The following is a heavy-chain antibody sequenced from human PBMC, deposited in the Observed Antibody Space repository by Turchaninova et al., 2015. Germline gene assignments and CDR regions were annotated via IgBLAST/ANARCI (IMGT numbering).Heavy chain of an antibody. D-gene: IGHD3/OR15-3a*01. CDR1: GFTFGDYW. CDR2: INSDGIST. J-gene: IGHJ4*02. Sequence: EVQLVESGGGLVQLGGSLRLSCAASGFTFGDYWMHWVRQAPGKGLVWVSRINSDGISTTYADSVKGRFTISRDNARNTLYLQINSLRAEDTALYYCARDGLDYWGQGTLVTVSS. V-gene: IGHV3-74*01. CDR3: ARDGLDY.